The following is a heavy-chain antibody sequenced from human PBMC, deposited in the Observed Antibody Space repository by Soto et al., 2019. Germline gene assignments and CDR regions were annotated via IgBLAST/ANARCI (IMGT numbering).Heavy chain of an antibody. Sequence: GGSLRLSCAASGFTFSSYNMNWVRQAPGKGLEWVSYISSSSTIYYADSVKGRFTISRDNAKNSLYLQMNSLRDEDTAVYYCAREGGLLNWFDPWGQGTLVTVSS. J-gene: IGHJ5*02. CDR3: AREGGLLNWFDP. CDR2: ISSSSTI. CDR1: GFTFSSYN. V-gene: IGHV3-48*02.